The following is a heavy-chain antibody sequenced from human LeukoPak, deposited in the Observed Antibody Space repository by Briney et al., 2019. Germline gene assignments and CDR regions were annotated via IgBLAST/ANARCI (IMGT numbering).Heavy chain of an antibody. V-gene: IGHV3-21*01. Sequence: GGSLRLSCAASGFTFSSYAMSWVRQAPGKGLEWVSSISSSSYYIYYADSLRGRFTISRDNAKNSLYLQMNSLRAEDTAVYYCARALAGTPAAFDIWGQGTMVTVSS. CDR2: ISSSSYYI. D-gene: IGHD1-7*01. J-gene: IGHJ3*02. CDR3: ARALAGTPAAFDI. CDR1: GFTFSSYA.